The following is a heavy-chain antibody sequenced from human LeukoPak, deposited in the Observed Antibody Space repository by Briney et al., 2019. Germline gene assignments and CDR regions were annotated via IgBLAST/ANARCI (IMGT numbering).Heavy chain of an antibody. Sequence: GGSLRLSCAASGFTFSSYAMHWVRQAPGKGLEWVSSISSSSYIYYADSVKGRFTISRDNAKNSLYLQMNSLRAEDTAVYYCARGASGGNNWFDPWGQGTLVTVSS. D-gene: IGHD2-15*01. CDR1: GFTFSSYA. CDR3: ARGASGGNNWFDP. V-gene: IGHV3-21*01. CDR2: ISSSSYI. J-gene: IGHJ5*02.